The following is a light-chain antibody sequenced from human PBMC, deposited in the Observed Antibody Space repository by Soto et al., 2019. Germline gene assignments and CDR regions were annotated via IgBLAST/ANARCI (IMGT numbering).Light chain of an antibody. V-gene: IGLV2-8*01. Sequence: TPPRSASGAAGEAVTISSTRTSGDVGGYNYVSWYQQHPGKAHILMIFEVSERPSGVPDRFSASKSGNTASLTVSGLQAEDEADYYCSSYAGSNNYVFGTGTKVTVL. CDR2: EVS. CDR3: SSYAGSNNYV. J-gene: IGLJ1*01. CDR1: SGDVGGYNY.